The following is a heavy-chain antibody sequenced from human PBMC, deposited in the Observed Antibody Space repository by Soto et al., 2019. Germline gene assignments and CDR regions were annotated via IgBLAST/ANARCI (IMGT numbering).Heavy chain of an antibody. CDR1: GYTFTSYG. CDR2: ISAYNGNT. Sequence: QVQLVQSGAEVKKPGASVKVSCKASGYTFTSYGISWVRQAPGQGLEWMGWISAYNGNTNYAQKLQGRVTMTTDTSTRTAYMELRSLRSDDTAVYYCARTSNYYDSSGYYLDAFDIWGQGTMVTVSS. D-gene: IGHD3-22*01. CDR3: ARTSNYYDSSGYYLDAFDI. V-gene: IGHV1-18*01. J-gene: IGHJ3*02.